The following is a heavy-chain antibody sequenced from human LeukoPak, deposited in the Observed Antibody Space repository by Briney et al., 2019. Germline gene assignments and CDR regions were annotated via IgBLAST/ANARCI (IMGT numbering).Heavy chain of an antibody. D-gene: IGHD6-13*01. Sequence: SETLSLTCAVYGGSFNGYYWSWIRQPPGKGLEWIGEINHSGSTNYNPSLKSRVTISVDTSKNQFSLKLSSVTAADTAVYYCARGGTAAANRRNYYYYYMDVWGKGTTVTVSS. J-gene: IGHJ6*03. CDR1: GGSFNGYY. V-gene: IGHV4-34*01. CDR3: ARGGTAAANRRNYYYYYMDV. CDR2: INHSGST.